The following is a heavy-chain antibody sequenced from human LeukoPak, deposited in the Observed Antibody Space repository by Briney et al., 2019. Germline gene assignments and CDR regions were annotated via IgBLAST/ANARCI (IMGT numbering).Heavy chain of an antibody. J-gene: IGHJ4*02. CDR3: AGTSIYYETYDPAL. CDR2: ISIYNANT. D-gene: IGHD3-22*01. Sequence: ASVKVSCNASAYTFTYHGNGWVRQAPGHGLEWMGWISIYNANTNYAQRLQGRVTMTTDTSTNTAYMELRSLRSDDTAVYYCAGTSIYYETYDPALWGRGTLVTVSS. V-gene: IGHV1-18*01. CDR1: AYTFTYHG.